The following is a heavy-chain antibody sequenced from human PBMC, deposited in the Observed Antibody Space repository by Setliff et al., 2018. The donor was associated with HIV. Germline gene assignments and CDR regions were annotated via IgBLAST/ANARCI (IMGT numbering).Heavy chain of an antibody. V-gene: IGHV1-3*01. CDR3: WFGEPVGPFDI. CDR2: INAGTADT. D-gene: IGHD3-10*01. Sequence: ASVKVSCKASGYTFTHYALHWVRQAPGQRLEWMGWINAGTADTKYSQNFQGRVTFTKDTSANTAYLQLSSLRSEDTAVYFCWFGEPVGPFDIWGQGTRVTVSS. J-gene: IGHJ3*02. CDR1: GYTFTHYA.